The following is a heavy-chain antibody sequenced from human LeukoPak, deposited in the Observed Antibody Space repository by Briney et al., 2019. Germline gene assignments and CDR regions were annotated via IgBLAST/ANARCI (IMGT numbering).Heavy chain of an antibody. J-gene: IGHJ4*02. CDR1: GFSFSSYG. CDR3: AKDMVAYGSGSADY. D-gene: IGHD3-10*01. CDR2: ISYDGSNK. V-gene: IGHV3-30*18. Sequence: GGSLRLSCAASGFSFSSYGMHWVRQAPGKGLEWVAVISYDGSNKYYAGSVKGRFTISRDNSKNTLYLQMNSLRAEDTAVYYCAKDMVAYGSGSADYWGQGTLVTVSS.